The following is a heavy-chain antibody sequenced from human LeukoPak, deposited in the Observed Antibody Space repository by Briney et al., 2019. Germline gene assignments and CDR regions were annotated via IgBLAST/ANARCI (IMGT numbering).Heavy chain of an antibody. J-gene: IGHJ4*02. CDR2: NSGSGGTT. CDR3: AKGLSIIRGASDS. Sequence: AGGSLRLSCAASGFTFSDYAMNWVRQAPGKGLEWISENSGSGGTTYYADSVKGRFTMSRDYSKNTLYLQMNSLSAEDTAVYYCAKGLSIIRGASDSWGQGTLVTVCS. V-gene: IGHV3-23*01. D-gene: IGHD3-10*01. CDR1: GFTFSDYA.